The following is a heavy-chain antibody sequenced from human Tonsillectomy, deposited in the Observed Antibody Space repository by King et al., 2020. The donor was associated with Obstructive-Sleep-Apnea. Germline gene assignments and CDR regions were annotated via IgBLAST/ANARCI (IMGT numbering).Heavy chain of an antibody. CDR3: AREDYYDSSGKFDY. D-gene: IGHD3-22*01. CDR1: GGSISRYY. V-gene: IGHV4-59*01. CDR2: IYYSGST. Sequence: VQLQESGPGLVKPSETLSLTCTVSGGSISRYYWSWIRQPPGKGLEWIGYIYYSGSTNYNPTLKSRFTISVDTSKTQFSLKLSSVTAADTAVYYCAREDYYDSSGKFDYWGQGTLVTVSS. J-gene: IGHJ4*02.